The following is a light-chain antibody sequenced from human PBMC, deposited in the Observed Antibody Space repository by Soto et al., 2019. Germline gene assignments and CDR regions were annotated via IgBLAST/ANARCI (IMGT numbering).Light chain of an antibody. CDR3: QQYYNSQWM. CDR1: QSVLYSSNNKNY. V-gene: IGKV4-1*01. Sequence: DIVMTQSPDSLAVSLGERATINCKSSQSVLYSSNNKNYLAWYQQKPGQPPKLLIYWASTRESGVPDRFSGSGSGTDFTLTISSLQAEDVAVYYCQQYYNSQWMFGQGTKVEIK. CDR2: WAS. J-gene: IGKJ1*01.